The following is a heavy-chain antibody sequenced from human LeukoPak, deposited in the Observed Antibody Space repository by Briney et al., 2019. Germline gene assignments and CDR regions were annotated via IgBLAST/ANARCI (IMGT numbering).Heavy chain of an antibody. CDR1: GGSVSSSGYY. J-gene: IGHJ6*02. CDR3: ARDGYKFYYYGMDV. D-gene: IGHD5-24*01. CDR2: IYYSGST. Sequence: PSETLSLTCTVSGGSVSSSGYYWGWIRQPPGKGLEWIGSIYYSGSTNYNPSLKSRVTISVDTSKNQFSLKLSSVTAADTAVYYCARDGYKFYYYGMDVWGQGTTVTVSS. V-gene: IGHV4-39*01.